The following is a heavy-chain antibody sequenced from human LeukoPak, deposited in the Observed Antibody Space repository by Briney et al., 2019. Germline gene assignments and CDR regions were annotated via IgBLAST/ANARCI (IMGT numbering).Heavy chain of an antibody. J-gene: IGHJ6*02. D-gene: IGHD2-21*02. Sequence: GGSLRLSCAASGFTFSSYSMNWVRQAPGKGLEWVSYISSSSSTIYYADSVKGRFTISRDNAKNSLYLQMNSLRAEDTAVYYCARVAEAYCGGDCLLYGMDVWGQGTTVTVSS. CDR1: GFTFSSYS. V-gene: IGHV3-48*04. CDR2: ISSSSSTI. CDR3: ARVAEAYCGGDCLLYGMDV.